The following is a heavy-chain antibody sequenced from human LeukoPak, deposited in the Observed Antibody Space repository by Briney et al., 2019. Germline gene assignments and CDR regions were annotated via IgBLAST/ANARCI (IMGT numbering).Heavy chain of an antibody. CDR2: IYYSGST. CDR1: GGSISSSSYY. V-gene: IGHV4-39*01. D-gene: IGHD2-21*01. CDR3: ARLPDYYPDY. Sequence: SETLSLTCTVSGGSISSSSYYWGWIHQPPGKGLEWIGSIYYSGSTYYNPSLKSRVTISVDTSKNQFSLKLSSVTAADTAVYYCARLPDYYPDYWGQGTLVTVSS. J-gene: IGHJ4*02.